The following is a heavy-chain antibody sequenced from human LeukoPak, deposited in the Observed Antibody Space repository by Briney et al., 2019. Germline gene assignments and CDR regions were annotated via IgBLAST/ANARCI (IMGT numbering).Heavy chain of an antibody. D-gene: IGHD3-3*01. V-gene: IGHV4-31*03. Sequence: SQTLSLTCTVSGGSISSGGYYWSWIRQHPGKGLEWIGYISYGGSTYYNPSLKSRVTISVDTSKGQFSLKLSSVTAADTAVYYCARVLFGVAIPYYFDSWGQGTLVTVSS. J-gene: IGHJ4*02. CDR1: GGSISSGGYY. CDR3: ARVLFGVAIPYYFDS. CDR2: ISYGGST.